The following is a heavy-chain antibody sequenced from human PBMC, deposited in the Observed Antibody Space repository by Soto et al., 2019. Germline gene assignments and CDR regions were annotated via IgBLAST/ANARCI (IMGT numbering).Heavy chain of an antibody. CDR1: GFTFSSYS. CDR3: TPWFLGSPYYFDY. Sequence: GGSLRLSCAASGFTFSSYSMNWVRQAPGKGLEWVSYISSSSSTIYYADSVKGRFTISRDNAKNSLYLQMNSLRDEDTAVYYCTPWFLGSPYYFDYWGQGTLVTVSS. V-gene: IGHV3-48*02. CDR2: ISSSSSTI. J-gene: IGHJ4*02. D-gene: IGHD1-26*01.